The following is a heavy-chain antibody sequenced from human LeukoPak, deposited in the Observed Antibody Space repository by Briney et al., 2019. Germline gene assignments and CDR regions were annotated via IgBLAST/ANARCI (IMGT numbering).Heavy chain of an antibody. CDR3: AKDLLDFWSGPKFDP. CDR1: GFTFSSYA. V-gene: IGHV3-23*01. J-gene: IGHJ5*02. D-gene: IGHD3-3*01. CDR2: ISGSGGST. Sequence: PGGSLRLSCAASGFTFSSYAMSWVRQAPGKGLEWVAAISGSGGSTYYADSVKGRFTISRDNSKNTLYLRMNSLRAEDTAVYYCAKDLLDFWSGPKFDPWGQGTLVTVSS.